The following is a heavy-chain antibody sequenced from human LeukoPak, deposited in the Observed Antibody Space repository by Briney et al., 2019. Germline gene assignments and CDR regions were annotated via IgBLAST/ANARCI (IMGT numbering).Heavy chain of an antibody. CDR1: GDSVSSNRVT. V-gene: IGHV6-1*01. D-gene: IGHD1-26*01. Sequence: SQTLSLTCAISGDSVSSNRVTWNWIRQSPSRGLEWLGRTYYRSKWSNDYAVSVKSRIAINPDTSKNQFSLQVNSVTPEDTAVYYCARVLSGIFYDWGQGTLVTVSS. CDR2: TYYRSKWSN. CDR3: ARVLSGIFYD. J-gene: IGHJ4*02.